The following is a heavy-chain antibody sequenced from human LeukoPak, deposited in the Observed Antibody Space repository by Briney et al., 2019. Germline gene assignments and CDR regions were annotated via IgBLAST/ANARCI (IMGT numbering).Heavy chain of an antibody. J-gene: IGHJ4*02. CDR3: AKDRSYDFWSGWFWAY. CDR1: GFTFSSYA. CDR2: ISGSGGST. V-gene: IGHV3-23*01. D-gene: IGHD3-3*01. Sequence: GGSLRFSCAASGFTFSSYAMSWVRQAPGKGLEWVSAISGSGGSTYYADSVKGRFSISRDNSKNTLYLQMNSLRAEDTAVYYCAKDRSYDFWSGWFWAYWGQGTLVTVSS.